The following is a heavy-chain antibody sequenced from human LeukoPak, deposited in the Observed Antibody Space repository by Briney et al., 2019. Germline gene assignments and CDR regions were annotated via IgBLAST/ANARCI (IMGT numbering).Heavy chain of an antibody. J-gene: IGHJ3*02. CDR2: INHSGST. CDR3: ARGVVVVAAPPRGDAFDI. D-gene: IGHD2-15*01. V-gene: IGHV4-34*01. CDR1: GGSFSGYY. Sequence: PSETLSLTCAVYGGSFSGYYWSWIRQPPGKGLEWIGEINHSGSTNYNPSLKSRVTISVDTSKNQFSLKLSSVTAADTAVYYCARGVVVVAAPPRGDAFDIWGQGTMVTVSS.